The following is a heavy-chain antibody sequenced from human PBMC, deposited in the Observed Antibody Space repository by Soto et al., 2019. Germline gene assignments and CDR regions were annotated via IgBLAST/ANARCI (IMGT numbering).Heavy chain of an antibody. J-gene: IGHJ4*02. V-gene: IGHV4-30-4*01. CDR3: ARAYTYYYDSSGYYLLPGATDY. CDR1: GGSISSGDYY. D-gene: IGHD3-22*01. Sequence: PSETLSLTCTVSGGSISSGDYYWSWIRQPPGKGLEWIGYIYYSGSTYYNPSLKSRVTISVDTSKNQFSLKLSSVTAADTAVYYCARAYTYYYDSSGYYLLPGATDYLGQGTLVTVSS. CDR2: IYYSGST.